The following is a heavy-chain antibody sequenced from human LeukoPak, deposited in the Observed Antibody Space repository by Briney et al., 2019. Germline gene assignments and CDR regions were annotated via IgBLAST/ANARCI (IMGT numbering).Heavy chain of an antibody. V-gene: IGHV3-7*01. J-gene: IGHJ5*02. D-gene: IGHD2-8*01. Sequence: GGSLTLSCAVSTFTFSSYWMRCVRQAPGKGLEWVANIKQDGSEKYYVDSVKGRFTISRDNAKNSLYLQMNSLRAEDTAVYYCARDLGQRLYCTNGVCDNLFDPWGQGTLVTVSS. CDR3: ARDLGQRLYCTNGVCDNLFDP. CDR1: TFTFSSYW. CDR2: IKQDGSEK.